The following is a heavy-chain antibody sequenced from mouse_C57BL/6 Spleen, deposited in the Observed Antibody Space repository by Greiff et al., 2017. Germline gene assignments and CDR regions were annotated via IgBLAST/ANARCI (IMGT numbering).Heavy chain of an antibody. Sequence: VKLQESGAELVKPGASVKISCKASGYAFSSYWMNWVKQRPGKGLEWIGQIYPGDGDTNYNGKFKGKATLTADKSSSTAYMQLSSLTSEDSAVYFCARHWDGYFDVWGTGTTVTVSS. V-gene: IGHV1-80*01. J-gene: IGHJ1*03. CDR3: ARHWDGYFDV. D-gene: IGHD4-1*01. CDR2: IYPGDGDT. CDR1: GYAFSSYW.